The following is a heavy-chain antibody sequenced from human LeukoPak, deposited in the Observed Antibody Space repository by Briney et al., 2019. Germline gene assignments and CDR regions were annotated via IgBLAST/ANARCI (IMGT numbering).Heavy chain of an antibody. CDR1: GFTFSSYE. CDR2: ISSSGSTI. CDR3: ARAVGSGWYQHFDY. D-gene: IGHD6-19*01. V-gene: IGHV3-48*03. Sequence: GGSLRLSCAASGFTFSSYEMNWVRQAPGKGLEWASYISSSGSTIYYADSVKGRFTISRDNAKNSLYLQMNSLRAEDTAVYYCARAVGSGWYQHFDYWGQGTLVTVSS. J-gene: IGHJ4*02.